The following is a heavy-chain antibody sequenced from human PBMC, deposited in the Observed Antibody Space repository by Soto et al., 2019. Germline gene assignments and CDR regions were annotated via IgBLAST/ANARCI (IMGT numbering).Heavy chain of an antibody. D-gene: IGHD4-17*01. V-gene: IGHV3-13*01. CDR3: ARAAPFYGDSYRAFDI. J-gene: IGHJ3*02. CDR2: IGTAGDT. Sequence: EVQLVESGGGLVQPGGSLRLSCAASGFTFSSYDMHWVRQATGKGLEWVSAIGTAGDTYYPGSVKGRFTISRENAKNSLYLQTNSLRAGDTAVYYCARAAPFYGDSYRAFDIWGQGTMVTVSS. CDR1: GFTFSSYD.